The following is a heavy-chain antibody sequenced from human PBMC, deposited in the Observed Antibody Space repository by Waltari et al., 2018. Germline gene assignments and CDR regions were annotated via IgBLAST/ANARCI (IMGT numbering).Heavy chain of an antibody. CDR1: GGSLSSNNW. CDR3: ARARGEYDFWNGYNDQ. V-gene: IGHV4-4*02. Sequence: QVQLQESGPGLVTPSGTLSLTCAVSGGSLSSNNWWRWVRQSPGKGLEWIGEIYHIGSPNYNPSLKSRVTISVDKSKNQFSLTLSSVTAADTAMYYCARARGEYDFWNGYNDQWGQGTLVTVTS. CDR2: IYHIGSP. J-gene: IGHJ4*02. D-gene: IGHD3-3*01.